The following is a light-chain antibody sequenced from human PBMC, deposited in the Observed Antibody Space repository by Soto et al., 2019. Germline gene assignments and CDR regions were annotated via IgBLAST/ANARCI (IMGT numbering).Light chain of an antibody. CDR1: QSINNY. Sequence: EIVLTQSPVTLSLSPGERATLSCRASQSINNYLAWYQQKPGQPPRLLIYDASNRATAIPVRFSGSGSGTDFTLTISSLELEHFAASYCQFRAIWHPGATFGGGTNVEIK. CDR3: QFRAIWHPGAT. V-gene: IGKV3-11*01. J-gene: IGKJ4*01. CDR2: DAS.